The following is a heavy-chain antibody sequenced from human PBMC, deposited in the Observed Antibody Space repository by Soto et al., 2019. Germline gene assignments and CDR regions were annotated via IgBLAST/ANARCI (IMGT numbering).Heavy chain of an antibody. D-gene: IGHD6-13*01. CDR1: GGSFSGYY. V-gene: IGHV4-34*01. CDR2: INHSGST. CDR3: ARRIAAAGTDY. J-gene: IGHJ4*02. Sequence: PSETLSLTCAVYGGSFSGYYWSWIRQPPGKGLEWIGEINHSGSTNYNPSLKSRVTISVDTSKNQFSLKLSSVTAADTAFYYCARRIAAAGTDYWGQGTLVTVSS.